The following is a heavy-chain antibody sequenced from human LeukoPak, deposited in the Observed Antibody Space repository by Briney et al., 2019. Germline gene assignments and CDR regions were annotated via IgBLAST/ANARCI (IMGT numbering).Heavy chain of an antibody. CDR3: AGKVYSVDY. CDR2: INHSGST. CDR1: GGSFSGYY. J-gene: IGHJ4*02. Sequence: SETLSLTCAVYGGSFSGYYWSWIRQPPGKGLEWIGEINHSGSTNYNPSLKSRVTISVDTSKNQFSLELSSVTAADTAVYYCAGKVYSVDYWGQGTLVTVSS. D-gene: IGHD4-11*01. V-gene: IGHV4-34*01.